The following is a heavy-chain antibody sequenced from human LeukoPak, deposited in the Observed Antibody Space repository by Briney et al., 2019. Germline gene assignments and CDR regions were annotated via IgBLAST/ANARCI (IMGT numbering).Heavy chain of an antibody. CDR3: ARGSYYYGSGSYYNHYYFDY. J-gene: IGHJ4*02. D-gene: IGHD3-10*01. Sequence: GGSLRLSCAASGFTFSSYGMHWVRQAPGKGLEWVAFIRYDGSNKYYADSVKGRFTISRDNSKSTLYLQMNSLRAEDTALYYCARGSYYYGSGSYYNHYYFDYWGQGTLVTVSS. CDR2: IRYDGSNK. V-gene: IGHV3-30*02. CDR1: GFTFSSYG.